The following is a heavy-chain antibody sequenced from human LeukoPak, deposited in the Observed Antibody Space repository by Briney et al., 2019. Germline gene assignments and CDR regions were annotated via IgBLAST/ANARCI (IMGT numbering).Heavy chain of an antibody. D-gene: IGHD3-9*01. CDR2: IIPIFGTA. J-gene: IGHJ4*02. CDR3: ARVKFVRYFDWLSPFDY. Sequence: SVKVSCKASGGTFSSYAISWVRQAPGQGLEWMGGIIPIFGTANYAQKFQGRVTITADKSTSTAYMELSSLRSEDTAVYYCARVKFVRYFDWLSPFDYWGRGTLVTVSS. CDR1: GGTFSSYA. V-gene: IGHV1-69*06.